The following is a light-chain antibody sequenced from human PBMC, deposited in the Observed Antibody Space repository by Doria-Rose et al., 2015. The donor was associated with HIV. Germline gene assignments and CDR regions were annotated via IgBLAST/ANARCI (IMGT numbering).Light chain of an antibody. CDR3: QSYGSRLSVYV. CDR1: SSNIGAGFD. V-gene: IGLV1-40*01. J-gene: IGLJ1*01. Sequence: QSVLTQPPSVSGAPGQRVAISCTGSSSNIGAGFDVNWYQQFPGPAPRLLIHGNTNRPSGVPDRFSGSKSGTSASLAISGLRAEDEADYYCQSYGSRLSVYVFGTGTKVTVL. CDR2: GNT.